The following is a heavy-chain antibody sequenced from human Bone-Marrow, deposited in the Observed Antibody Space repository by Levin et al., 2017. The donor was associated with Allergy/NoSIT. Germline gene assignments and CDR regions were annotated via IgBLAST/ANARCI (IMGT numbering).Heavy chain of an antibody. CDR3: ARPPRGAGWNGVNV. CDR2: ILPSFGTP. D-gene: IGHD3-10*01. J-gene: IGHJ6*02. CDR1: ADTFSSYV. Sequence: ASVKVSCKTSADTFSSYVLTWVRQAPGQGLEWMGAILPSFGTPEYAQKFRGRGRRTAERSTSTVYIELTRLTFDDTAIYYCARPPRGAGWNGVNVWGQGTTVIVS. V-gene: IGHV1-69*06.